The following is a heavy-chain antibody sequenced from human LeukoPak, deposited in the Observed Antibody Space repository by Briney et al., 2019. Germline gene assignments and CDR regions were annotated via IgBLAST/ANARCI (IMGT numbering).Heavy chain of an antibody. V-gene: IGHV4-30-4*08. J-gene: IGHJ6*03. D-gene: IGHD3-9*01. CDR2: IDYSGIT. CDR3: ARLDTVGYYMDV. Sequence: SQTLSLTCTVSGGSISSGDPYWSWIRQSPGKGLEWMGDIDYSGITDYNPSLKSRLTILVDTSKNQFSLKLSSVTAADRAVYYCARLDTVGYYMDVWGKGTTVTVSS. CDR1: GGSISSGDPY.